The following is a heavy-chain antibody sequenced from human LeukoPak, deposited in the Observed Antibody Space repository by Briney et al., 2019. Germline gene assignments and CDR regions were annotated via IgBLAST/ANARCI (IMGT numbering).Heavy chain of an antibody. J-gene: IGHJ4*02. CDR3: ARDQGSCYVPSSGLDY. Sequence: ASVKVSRKASGYTFTSYGISWVRQAPGQGLEWMGWISAYNGNTNYAQKLQGRVTMTTDTSTSTAYMELRSLRSDDTAVYYCARDQGSCYVPSSGLDYWGQGTLVTVSS. D-gene: IGHD1-26*01. V-gene: IGHV1-18*01. CDR1: GYTFTSYG. CDR2: ISAYNGNT.